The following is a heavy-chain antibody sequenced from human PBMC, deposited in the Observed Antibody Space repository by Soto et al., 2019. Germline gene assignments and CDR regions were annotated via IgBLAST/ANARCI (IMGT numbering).Heavy chain of an antibody. CDR2: LSSTGGGT. V-gene: IGHV3-23*01. CDR3: AKDQGFLEWIPQGGLDV. CDR1: GFTFRKYV. Sequence: EVQLLESGGGLAQPGGSLRLSCEVSGFTFRKYVMTWVRQAPGKGLEWVSSLSSTGGGTYYADSGKGRFTVSRDNSKNTLFLPMNSLRAADTAIYYCAKDQGFLEWIPQGGLDVWGPGTTVAVSS. D-gene: IGHD3-3*01. J-gene: IGHJ6*02.